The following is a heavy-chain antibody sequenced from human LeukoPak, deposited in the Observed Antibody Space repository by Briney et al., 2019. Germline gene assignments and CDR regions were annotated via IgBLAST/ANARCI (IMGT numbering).Heavy chain of an antibody. CDR3: ARDLNVGMDV. CDR2: IGGSGRKI. J-gene: IGHJ6*02. V-gene: IGHV3-11*01. CDR1: GFTFSDYY. Sequence: GGSLRLSCAASGFTFSDYYMSWIRQAPGKGLEWLAYIGGSGRKIDYADSVKGRFTISRDNAQNLLYLHMNSLRAEDSAIYYCARDLNVGMDVWGRGTTVTVSS.